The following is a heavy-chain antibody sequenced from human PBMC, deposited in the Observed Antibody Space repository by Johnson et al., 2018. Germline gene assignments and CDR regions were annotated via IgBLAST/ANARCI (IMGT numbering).Heavy chain of an antibody. CDR1: GFNFSDYY. V-gene: IGHV3-11*01. J-gene: IGHJ6*02. Sequence: QVQLVQSGGGLVKPGGSLRLSCAASGFNFSDYYMSWIRQAPGKGLEWVSYISSSGSTVYYADSVKGRFPLSRDNAKNALYLQMNSLIAEDTAGYYCASGYYYYGMDVWGQGTTVTVSS. CDR2: ISSSGSTV. CDR3: ASGYYYYGMDV.